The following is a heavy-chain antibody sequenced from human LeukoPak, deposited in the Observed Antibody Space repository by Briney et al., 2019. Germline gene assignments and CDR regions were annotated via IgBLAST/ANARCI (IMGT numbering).Heavy chain of an antibody. D-gene: IGHD3-10*01. V-gene: IGHV3-33*01. J-gene: IGHJ6*02. CDR1: GFTFGIHG. Sequence: GGSLRPSCAGSGFTFGIHGMRWVRQAPGKGLELVASIWINGRDETYVDSVKGRFSISRDNSTLFLQMNSLRPEDTAIYFCARGKGSGRFGYFYYGVDVWGQGTTVTVSS. CDR2: IWINGRDE. CDR3: ARGKGSGRFGYFYYGVDV.